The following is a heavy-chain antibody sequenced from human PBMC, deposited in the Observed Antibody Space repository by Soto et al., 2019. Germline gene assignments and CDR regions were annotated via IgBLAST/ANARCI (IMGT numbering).Heavy chain of an antibody. CDR1: GGSFSGYY. CDR3: ARVVDGCSSTSCYRPVMDV. D-gene: IGHD2-2*01. Sequence: LSLTCAVYGGSFSGYYWSWIRQPPGKGLEWIGEINHSGSTNYNPSLKSRVTISVDTSKNQFSLKLSSVTVADTAVYYCARVVDGCSSTSCYRPVMDVWGQGTTVTVSS. V-gene: IGHV4-34*01. CDR2: INHSGST. J-gene: IGHJ6*02.